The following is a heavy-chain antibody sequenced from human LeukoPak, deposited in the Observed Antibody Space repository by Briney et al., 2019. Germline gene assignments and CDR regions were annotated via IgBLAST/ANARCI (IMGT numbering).Heavy chain of an antibody. CDR3: ARANHLYCSSTTCLFDY. J-gene: IGHJ4*02. CDR2: INPNSGDT. Sequence: ASVKVSCKASGYTFTGYYMHWVRQAPGHGFEWMGWINPNSGDTNYAQKFQGRVTMTRDTSISTAHMELSRLRSDDTAVYYCARANHLYCSSTTCLFDYWGQGTLVTVSS. CDR1: GYTFTGYY. V-gene: IGHV1-2*02. D-gene: IGHD2-2*01.